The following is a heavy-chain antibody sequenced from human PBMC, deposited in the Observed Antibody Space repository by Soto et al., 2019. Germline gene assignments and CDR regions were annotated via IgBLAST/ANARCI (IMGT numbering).Heavy chain of an antibody. Sequence: SETLSLTCTVSGGSISSYYWSWIRQPPGKGLEWIGYIYYSGSTNYNPSLKSRVTISVDTSKNQFSLNLISVTAADTAVYYCARHLYLLTKSLHDYSSQGALDIVSS. J-gene: IGHJ4*02. V-gene: IGHV4-59*08. D-gene: IGHD4-17*01. CDR2: IYYSGST. CDR3: ARHLYLLTKSLHDY. CDR1: GGSISSYY.